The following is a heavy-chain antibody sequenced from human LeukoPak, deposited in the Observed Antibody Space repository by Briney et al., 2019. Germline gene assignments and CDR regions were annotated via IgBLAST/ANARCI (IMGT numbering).Heavy chain of an antibody. V-gene: IGHV4-39*01. D-gene: IGHD3-9*01. CDR1: GGSISSSSYY. J-gene: IGHJ5*02. CDR2: IYYSGST. CDR3: ARSSSYYDILTGYYPSNWFDP. Sequence: PSETLSLTCTVSGGSISSSSYYWGWIRQPPGKGLEWIGSIYYSGSTYYNPSLKSRVTISVDTSKNQFSLKLSSVTAADTDVYYCARSSSYYDILTGYYPSNWFDPWGQGTLVTVSS.